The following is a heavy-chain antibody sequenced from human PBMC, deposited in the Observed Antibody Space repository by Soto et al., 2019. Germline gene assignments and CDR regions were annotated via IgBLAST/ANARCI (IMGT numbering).Heavy chain of an antibody. V-gene: IGHV3-53*01. CDR1: VLTFRSNY. CDR2: IYSEGTT. Sequence: GGSLRLSCAASVLTFRSNYMSWVRQAPGKGLEWVSVIYSEGTTYYADSVKRRITVSRDNSKNTLYLQMNSLRVEDTAVYYCALDPRGYSYGLFWSYSHLDVWGQGTTVTVSS. D-gene: IGHD5-18*01. J-gene: IGHJ6*02. CDR3: ALDPRGYSYGLFWSYSHLDV.